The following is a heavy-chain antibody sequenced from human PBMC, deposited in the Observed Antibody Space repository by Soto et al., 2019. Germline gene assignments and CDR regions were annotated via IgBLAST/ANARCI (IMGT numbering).Heavy chain of an antibody. V-gene: IGHV1-18*04. J-gene: IGHJ6*02. CDR1: GYTFTSYG. CDR2: ISAYNGNT. Sequence: ASVKVSCKASGYTFTSYGISWVRQAPGQGLEWMGWISAYNGNTNYAQKLQGRVTMTTDTSTSTAYMELRSLRSDDTAVYYCARELYDFWSGSRVQMDVWGQGITVTVSS. D-gene: IGHD3-3*01. CDR3: ARELYDFWSGSRVQMDV.